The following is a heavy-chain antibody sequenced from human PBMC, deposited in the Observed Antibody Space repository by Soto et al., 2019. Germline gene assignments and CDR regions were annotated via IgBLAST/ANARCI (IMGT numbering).Heavy chain of an antibody. J-gene: IGHJ5*02. CDR2: ISSSSSYI. V-gene: IGHV3-21*01. CDR1: GCTFSSYS. Sequence: PGGSLRLSWAASGCTFSSYSMNWVRQAPGKGLEWVSSISSSSSYIYYADSVKGRFTISRDNAKNSLYLQMNSLRAEDTAVYYCARERGYCSSTSCHGPIAPRGQGTLVIVSS. D-gene: IGHD2-2*01. CDR3: ARERGYCSSTSCHGPIAP.